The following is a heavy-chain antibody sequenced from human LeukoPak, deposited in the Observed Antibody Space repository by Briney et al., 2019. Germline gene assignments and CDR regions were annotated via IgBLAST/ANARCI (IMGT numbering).Heavy chain of an antibody. CDR1: GGTFSSYA. V-gene: IGHV1-69*01. CDR3: ARGYCSGGSWYADAFDI. CDR2: IIPIFGTA. J-gene: IGHJ3*02. D-gene: IGHD2-15*01. Sequence: SVKVSCKASGGTFSSYAISWVRQAPGQGLEWMGGIIPIFGTANYAQKFQGRVTITADESTSTAYMELSSLRSEDTAVYYCARGYCSGGSWYADAFDIWGQGTMVTVSS.